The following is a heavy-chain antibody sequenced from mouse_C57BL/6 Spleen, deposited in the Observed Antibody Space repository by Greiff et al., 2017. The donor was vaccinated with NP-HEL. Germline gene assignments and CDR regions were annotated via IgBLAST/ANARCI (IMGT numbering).Heavy chain of an antibody. D-gene: IGHD1-3*01. Sequence: QVQLKESGAELVRPGTSVKMSCKASGYTFTNYWIGWAKQRPGHGLEWIGDIYPGGGYTNYNEKFKGKATLTADKSSSTAYMQFSSLTSEDSAIYYCARRVGYFDVWGTGTTVTVSS. CDR1: GYTFTNYW. V-gene: IGHV1-63*01. J-gene: IGHJ1*03. CDR2: IYPGGGYT. CDR3: ARRVGYFDV.